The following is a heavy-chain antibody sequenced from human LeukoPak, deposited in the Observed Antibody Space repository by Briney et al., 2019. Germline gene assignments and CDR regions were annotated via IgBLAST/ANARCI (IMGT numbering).Heavy chain of an antibody. Sequence: ASVKVSCKASGGTFSSYAISWVRQAPGQGLEWMGRIIPILGIANYAQKFQGRVTITADKSTSTAYMELSSLGSEDTAVYYCAREEGLRYFDWLLYAKYNWFDPWGQGTLVTVSS. V-gene: IGHV1-69*04. D-gene: IGHD3-9*01. CDR2: IIPILGIA. J-gene: IGHJ5*02. CDR3: AREEGLRYFDWLLYAKYNWFDP. CDR1: GGTFSSYA.